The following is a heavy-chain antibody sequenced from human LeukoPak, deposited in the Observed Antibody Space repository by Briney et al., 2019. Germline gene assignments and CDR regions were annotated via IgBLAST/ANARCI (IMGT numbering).Heavy chain of an antibody. CDR2: IIPIFGTA. J-gene: IGHJ5*02. D-gene: IGHD3-10*01. CDR1: GGTFSSYA. Sequence: GASVKVSCTASGGTFSSYAISWVRQAPGQGLEWMGGIIPIFGTANYTQKFQGRVTITADKSTSTAYMELSSLRSEDTAVYYCAREKELLWFGESTLTNWFDPWGQGTLVTVSS. CDR3: AREKELLWFGESTLTNWFDP. V-gene: IGHV1-69*06.